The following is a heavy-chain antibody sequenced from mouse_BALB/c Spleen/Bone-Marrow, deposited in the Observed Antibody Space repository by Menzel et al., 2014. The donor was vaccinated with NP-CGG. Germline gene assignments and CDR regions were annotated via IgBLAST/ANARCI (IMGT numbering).Heavy chain of an antibody. Sequence: QVQLQQSGAELVKPGASVKMSCKASDYTFTSYNMHWVKQTPGQGLEWIGAIYPGNGDTSYNQKFKGKATLTEDKSSSTAYMQLSSLTSEDSAVYYCARDGLDCWGQGTTLTVSS. CDR1: DYTFTSYN. J-gene: IGHJ2*01. V-gene: IGHV1-12*01. CDR3: ARDGLDC. D-gene: IGHD2-3*01. CDR2: IYPGNGDT.